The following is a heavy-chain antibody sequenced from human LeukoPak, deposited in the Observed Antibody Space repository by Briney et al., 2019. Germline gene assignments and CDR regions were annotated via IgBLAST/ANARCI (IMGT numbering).Heavy chain of an antibody. CDR2: IGTAGDT. D-gene: IGHD3-10*01. CDR1: GFTFSSYD. Sequence: GGSLRLSCAASGFTFSSYDMHWVRQVTGEGLEWVSSIGTAGDTYFPGSVKGRFTISRENAKNSLYLQMNSLRAGDTAVYYCARGVRRPGSGSYSIRYFDYWGQGTLVTVSS. V-gene: IGHV3-13*01. CDR3: ARGVRRPGSGSYSIRYFDY. J-gene: IGHJ4*02.